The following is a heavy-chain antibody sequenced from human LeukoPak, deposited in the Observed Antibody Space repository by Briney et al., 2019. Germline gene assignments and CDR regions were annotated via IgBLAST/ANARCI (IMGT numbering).Heavy chain of an antibody. V-gene: IGHV3-48*03. CDR2: ISSSGSTT. J-gene: IGHJ4*02. D-gene: IGHD2-21*02. CDR1: GFTFSSYE. CDR3: AKVGSVVVTAIDY. Sequence: GGSLRLSCAASGFTFSSYEMNWVRQAPGKGLEWVSYISSSGSTTYYADSVKGRFTISRDNSKNTLYLQMNSLRAEGTAVYYCAKVGSVVVTAIDYWGQGTLVTVSS.